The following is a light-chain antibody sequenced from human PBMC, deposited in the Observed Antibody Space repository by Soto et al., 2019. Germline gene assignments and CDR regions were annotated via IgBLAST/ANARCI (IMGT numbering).Light chain of an antibody. CDR3: QPYNNWPLT. V-gene: IGKV3-15*01. J-gene: IGKJ4*01. CDR2: GAS. Sequence: EIVMTQSPATLSVSPGERATLSCRASQSVSSSLAWYQQKPGQAPRLLIYGASTRATGIPARFSGSRSGPEFTLTINSLQSEDFAIYYCQPYNNWPLTFGGGTKVDIK. CDR1: QSVSSS.